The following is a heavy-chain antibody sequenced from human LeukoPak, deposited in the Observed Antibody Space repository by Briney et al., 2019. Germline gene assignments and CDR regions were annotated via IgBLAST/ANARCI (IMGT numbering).Heavy chain of an antibody. CDR1: GYSISSGYY. CDR3: ARETIANYDILTGPFEFDY. D-gene: IGHD3-9*01. V-gene: IGHV4-38-2*02. CDR2: IYHSGST. J-gene: IGHJ4*02. Sequence: PSETLSLTCTVSGYSISSGYYWGWIRQPPGKGLEWIGSIYHSGSTYYNPSLKSRVTISVDTSKNQFSLKLSSVTAADTAVYYCARETIANYDILTGPFEFDYWGQGTLVTVSS.